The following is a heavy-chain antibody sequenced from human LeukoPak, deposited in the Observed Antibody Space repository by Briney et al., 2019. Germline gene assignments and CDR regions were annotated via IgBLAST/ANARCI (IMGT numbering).Heavy chain of an antibody. CDR3: ARDGRYSAGAFDI. Sequence: ASVKVSCKASGYTFTGYYMHWVRQAPGQGLEWMGWINPNSGGTNYAQKFQGRITMTRDTSISTAYMELSRLRSDDTAVYYCARDGRYSAGAFDIWGQGTMVTVSS. J-gene: IGHJ3*02. D-gene: IGHD1-26*01. CDR2: INPNSGGT. V-gene: IGHV1-2*02. CDR1: GYTFTGYY.